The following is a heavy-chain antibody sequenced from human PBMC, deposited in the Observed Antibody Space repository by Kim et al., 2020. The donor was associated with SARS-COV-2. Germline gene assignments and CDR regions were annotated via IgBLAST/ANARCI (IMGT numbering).Heavy chain of an antibody. J-gene: IGHJ6*02. CDR1: GFTFSSYA. Sequence: GGSLRLSCVASGFTFSSYAMSWVRQAPGKGLEWVSVISGGGAVISGSGVSTYYADSVKGRFTISRDNSRNTMWLQMNSLRAGDTAVYYCTKDQTICYGDSGARYYSMYGMDVWGQRTTVTVSS. V-gene: IGHV3-23*01. CDR3: TKDQTICYGDSGARYYSMYGMDV. CDR2: ISGGGAVISGSGVST. D-gene: IGHD5-18*01.